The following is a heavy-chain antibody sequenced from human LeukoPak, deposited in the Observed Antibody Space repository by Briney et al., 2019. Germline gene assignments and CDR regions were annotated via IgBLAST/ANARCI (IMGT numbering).Heavy chain of an antibody. CDR3: AREEGQDGASSIAALYYYYGMDV. CDR1: GFTFDDYA. D-gene: IGHD6-6*01. V-gene: IGHV3-9*01. J-gene: IGHJ6*02. Sequence: PGGSLRLSCAASGFTFDDYAMHWVRQAPGKGLEWVSGISWNSGSIDYADSVKGRFTISRDNAKNSLYLQMNSLRAEDTAVYYCAREEGQDGASSIAALYYYYGMDVWGQGTTVTVSS. CDR2: ISWNSGSI.